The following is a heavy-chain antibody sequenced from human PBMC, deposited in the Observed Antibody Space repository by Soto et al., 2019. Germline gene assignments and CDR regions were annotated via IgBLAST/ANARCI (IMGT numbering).Heavy chain of an antibody. CDR1: GGTFSSCA. J-gene: IGHJ6*02. D-gene: IGHD3-3*01. CDR2: IIPIFGTA. V-gene: IGHV1-69*13. Sequence: GASVKVSCKASGGTFSSCAISWVRQAPGQGLEWMGGIIPIFGTANYAQKFQGRVTITADESTSTAYMGLSSLRSEDTAVYYCARGRRNYDGGNNLPPNYYYYYGMDVWGQGTTVTVSS. CDR3: ARGRRNYDGGNNLPPNYYYYYGMDV.